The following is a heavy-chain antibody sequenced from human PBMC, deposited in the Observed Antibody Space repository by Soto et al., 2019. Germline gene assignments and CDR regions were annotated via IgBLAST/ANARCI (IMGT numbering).Heavy chain of an antibody. Sequence: SETLSLTCTVAGGYVSSGIYYWSWIRQPPGKGLEWIGYIYYSGSTNYNPSLKSRVTISVDTSKNQFSLKLSSVTAADTAVYYCARDHYYGSGSYYNVGYYYYGMDVWGQGTTVTVSS. CDR1: GGYVSSGIYY. J-gene: IGHJ6*02. D-gene: IGHD3-10*01. V-gene: IGHV4-61*01. CDR3: ARDHYYGSGSYYNVGYYYYGMDV. CDR2: IYYSGST.